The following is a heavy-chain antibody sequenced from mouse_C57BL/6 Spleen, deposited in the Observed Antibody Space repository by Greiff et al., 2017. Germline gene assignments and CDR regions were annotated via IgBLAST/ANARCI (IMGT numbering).Heavy chain of an antibody. CDR1: GYTFTSYW. CDR2: IHPNSGST. Sequence: QVQLQQSGAELVKPGASVKLSCKASGYTFTSYWMHWVKQRPGQGLEWIGMIHPNSGSTNYNEKFKSKATLTVDKSSSTAYMQLSSLTSEDSAVYYCARKGDYDGNAMDYWGQGTSVTVSS. CDR3: ARKGDYDGNAMDY. J-gene: IGHJ4*01. D-gene: IGHD2-4*01. V-gene: IGHV1-64*01.